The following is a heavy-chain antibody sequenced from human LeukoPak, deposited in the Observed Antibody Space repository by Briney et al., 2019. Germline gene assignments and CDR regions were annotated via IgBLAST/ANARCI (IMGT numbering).Heavy chain of an antibody. V-gene: IGHV4-4*02. D-gene: IGHD3-3*01. CDR2: IYHSGST. CDR1: GGSISSSNW. Sequence: PSGTLSLTCAVSGGSISSSNWWGWVRQPPGKGLEWIGEIYHSGSTNYNPSLKSRVTISVDKSKKQFSLRLSSVTAADTAVYYCASQDYTENYFDYWSQGTLVTVSS. CDR3: ASQDYTENYFDY. J-gene: IGHJ4*02.